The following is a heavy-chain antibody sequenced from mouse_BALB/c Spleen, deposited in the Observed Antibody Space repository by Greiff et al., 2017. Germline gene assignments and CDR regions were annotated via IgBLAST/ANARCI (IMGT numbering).Heavy chain of an antibody. CDR3: TLWAWFAY. V-gene: IGHV1-15*01. Sequence: VQLQQSGAELVRPGASVTLSCKASGYSFTDYEMHWVKQTPVHGLEWIGAIDPETGGTAYNQKFKGKATLTADKSSSTAYMELRSLTSEDSAVCYCTLWAWFAYWGQGTLVTVSA. CDR1: GYSFTDYE. J-gene: IGHJ3*01. CDR2: IDPETGGT.